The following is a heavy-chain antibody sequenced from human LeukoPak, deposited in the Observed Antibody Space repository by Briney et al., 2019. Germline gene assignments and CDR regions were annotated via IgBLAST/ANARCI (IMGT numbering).Heavy chain of an antibody. CDR2: INHSGST. CDR3: ARDDYGDYGY. V-gene: IGHV4-34*01. J-gene: IGHJ4*02. CDR1: GGSFSGYY. D-gene: IGHD4-17*01. Sequence: SETLSLTCAVYGGSFSGYYWSWIRQPPGKGLEWIGEINHSGSTNYNPSLKSRVTISVDTSKNQFSLKLSSVTAADTAVYYCARDDYGDYGYWGQGTLVTVSS.